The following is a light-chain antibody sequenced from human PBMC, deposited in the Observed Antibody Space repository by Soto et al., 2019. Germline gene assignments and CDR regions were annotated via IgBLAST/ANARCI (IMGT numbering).Light chain of an antibody. J-gene: IGKJ3*01. V-gene: IGKV2-28*01. CDR2: VGF. CDR1: PSRLHSNGYNY. CDR3: MQALEAPLT. Sequence: TQNPLSLAVGPGEPASLSCTSNPSRLHSNGYNYLECYVQKPGQSPRLLIYVGFDRASGVPVRFSGSGTGTDFTLTMSRVEAEDGGVYFCMQALEAPLTFGPGTTVDIK.